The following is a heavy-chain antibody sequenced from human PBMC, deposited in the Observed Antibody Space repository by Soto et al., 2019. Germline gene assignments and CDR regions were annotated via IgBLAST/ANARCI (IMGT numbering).Heavy chain of an antibody. Sequence: ASVKVSFKASGYTFTGYYVHWVRQAPGQGLEWMGWINPYSGGTNYAQKFQGRVTVTRDTSISTAYMDLSRLRSDDTAVYYCARSRIQLWLDAFDIWGQGAMVTVSS. V-gene: IGHV1-2*02. D-gene: IGHD5-18*01. CDR1: GYTFTGYY. CDR2: INPYSGGT. CDR3: ARSRIQLWLDAFDI. J-gene: IGHJ3*02.